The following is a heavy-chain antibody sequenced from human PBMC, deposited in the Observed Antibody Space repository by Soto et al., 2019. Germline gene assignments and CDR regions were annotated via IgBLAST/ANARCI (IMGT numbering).Heavy chain of an antibody. CDR2: IFPGDSDT. CDR1: GYIFTTYW. CDR3: ARGPYGFDY. D-gene: IGHD3-10*01. V-gene: IGHV5-51*01. Sequence: GESLKISCNGSGYIFTTYWIGLVRQMPGKGLEWMGIIFPGDSDTRYSPSFQGQVTISADKSISTAYLQWTSLKASDTAMYYCARGPYGFDYWGQGTLVTVSS. J-gene: IGHJ4*02.